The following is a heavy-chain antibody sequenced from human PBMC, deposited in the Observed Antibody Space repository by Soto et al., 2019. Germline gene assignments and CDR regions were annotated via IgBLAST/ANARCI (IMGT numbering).Heavy chain of an antibody. Sequence: GGSLRLSCAASGFTFSSYAMHWVRQAPGKGLEYVSAISSNGGSTYYANSVKGRFTISRDNSKNTLYLQMGSLRAEDMAVYYCARAPYYYDSSVYFYDYWGQGTLVTVSP. J-gene: IGHJ4*02. CDR2: ISSNGGST. D-gene: IGHD3-22*01. V-gene: IGHV3-64*01. CDR1: GFTFSSYA. CDR3: ARAPYYYDSSVYFYDY.